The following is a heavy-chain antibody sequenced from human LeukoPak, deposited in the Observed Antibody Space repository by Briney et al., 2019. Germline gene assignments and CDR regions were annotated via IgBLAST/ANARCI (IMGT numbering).Heavy chain of an antibody. CDR1: GFTFSSYS. CDR3: ARDLYSSGRNAFDL. J-gene: IGHJ3*01. CDR2: ISTRSSST. D-gene: IGHD6-19*01. V-gene: IGHV3-48*04. Sequence: SGGSLRLSCAASGFTFSSYSVNWVRQAPGQGLEWVSHISTRSSSTNHADSVKGRFTISRDNAKRSLYLQMNRLRAEDTAVYYCARDLYSSGRNAFDLWGQGTMVTVSS.